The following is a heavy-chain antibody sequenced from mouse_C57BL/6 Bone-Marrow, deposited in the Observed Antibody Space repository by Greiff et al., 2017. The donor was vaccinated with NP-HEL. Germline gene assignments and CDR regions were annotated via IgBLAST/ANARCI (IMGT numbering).Heavy chain of an antibody. CDR1: GFNIKDDY. J-gene: IGHJ3*01. CDR2: IDPENGDT. CDR3: TTCLYYDD. V-gene: IGHV14-4*01. D-gene: IGHD1-1*01. Sequence: EVQLQQSGAELVRPGASVKLSCTASGFNIKDDYMHWVKQRPEQGLEWIGWIDPENGDTEYASKFQGKATITADTSSNTAYLQLSSLTSEDTAVYYCTTCLYYDDWGQGTLVTVSA.